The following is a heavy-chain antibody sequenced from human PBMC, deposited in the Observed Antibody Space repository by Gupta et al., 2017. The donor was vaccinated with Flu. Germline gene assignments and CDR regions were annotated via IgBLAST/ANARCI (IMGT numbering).Heavy chain of an antibody. CDR3: ARVRYYYDSSGYYRYYFDY. V-gene: IGHV3-72*01. D-gene: IGHD3-22*01. CDR2: TRNKANSYTT. J-gene: IGHJ4*02. CDR1: GFTFSDHY. Sequence: EVQLVESGGGLVQPGGSLRLSCAASGFTFSDHYMDWVRQAPGKGLEWVGRTRNKANSYTTEYAASVKGRFTSSRDDSKNSLYLQMNSLKTEDTAVYYCARVRYYYDSSGYYRYYFDYLGQGTLVTVSS.